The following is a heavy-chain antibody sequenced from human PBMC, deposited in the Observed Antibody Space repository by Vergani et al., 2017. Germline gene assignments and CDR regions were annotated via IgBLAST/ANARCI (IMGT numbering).Heavy chain of an antibody. CDR3: ARDQFNYYDSSGYRYFDY. CDR2: IIPIFGTA. Sequence: QVQLVQSGAEVKKPGSSVKVSCKASGGTFSSYAISWVRQAPGQGLEWMGRIIPIFGTANYVQKFQGRVTITADESTSTAYMELSSLRSEDTAVYYCARDQFNYYDSSGYRYFDYWGQGTLVTVSS. CDR1: GGTFSSYA. J-gene: IGHJ4*02. D-gene: IGHD3-22*01. V-gene: IGHV1-69*13.